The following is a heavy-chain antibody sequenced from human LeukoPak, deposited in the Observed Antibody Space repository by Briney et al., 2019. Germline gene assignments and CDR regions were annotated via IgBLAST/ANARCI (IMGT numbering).Heavy chain of an antibody. V-gene: IGHV1-8*01. D-gene: IGHD6-13*01. J-gene: IGHJ4*02. CDR1: GYTFTSYD. CDR3: ARAGSSWLTGEMIDY. CDR2: MNPNSGNT. Sequence: ASVKVSCKASGYTFTSYDINWVRQATGQGLEWMGWMNPNSGNTGYAQKFQGRVTMTRNTSISTAYMELSSLRSEDTAVYDCARAGSSWLTGEMIDYWGQGSLVTVSS.